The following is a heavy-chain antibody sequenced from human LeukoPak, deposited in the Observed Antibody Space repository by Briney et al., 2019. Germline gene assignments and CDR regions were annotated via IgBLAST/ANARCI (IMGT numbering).Heavy chain of an antibody. J-gene: IGHJ3*02. Sequence: SETLSLTCTVSGGSISSYYWSWIRQPPGKGLEWIGYIYYSGSTNYNPSLKSRVTISVDTSKNQFSLKLSSVTAADTAVYYCASNYYDSSGYYIEAFDISGQGTMVTVSS. V-gene: IGHV4-59*08. CDR2: IYYSGST. D-gene: IGHD3-22*01. CDR1: GGSISSYY. CDR3: ASNYYDSSGYYIEAFDI.